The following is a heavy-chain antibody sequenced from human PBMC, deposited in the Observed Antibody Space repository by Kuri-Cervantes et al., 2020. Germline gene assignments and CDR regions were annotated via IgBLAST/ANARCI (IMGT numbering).Heavy chain of an antibody. CDR2: IIPIFGTA. V-gene: IGHV1-69*05. CDR3: ARVGAAAVGWYFDL. Sequence: SVKVSCKASGGTFSSYAISWVRQAPGQGREWMGGIIPIFGTANYAQKFQGRVTITTDESTSTAYMELSSLRSEDTAVYYCARVGAAAVGWYFDLWGRGTLVTVSS. J-gene: IGHJ2*01. CDR1: GGTFSSYA. D-gene: IGHD3-16*01.